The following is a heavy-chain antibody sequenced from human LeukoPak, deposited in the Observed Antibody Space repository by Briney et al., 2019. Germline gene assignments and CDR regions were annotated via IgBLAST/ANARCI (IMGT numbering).Heavy chain of an antibody. CDR3: ARNYDFWSGYNNWFDP. CDR1: GGSFSGYY. CDR2: IYYSGST. D-gene: IGHD3-3*01. J-gene: IGHJ5*02. V-gene: IGHV4-34*01. Sequence: SETLSLTCAVYGGSFSGYYWSWIRQPPGKGLEWIGSIYYSGSTYYNPSLKSRVTISVDTSKNQFSLKLSSVTAADTAVYYCARNYDFWSGYNNWFDPWGQGTLVTVSS.